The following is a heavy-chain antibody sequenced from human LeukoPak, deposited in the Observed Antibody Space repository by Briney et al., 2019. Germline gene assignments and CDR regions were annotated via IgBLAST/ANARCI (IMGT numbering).Heavy chain of an antibody. CDR3: ARDGKRWLQYLDY. D-gene: IGHD5-24*01. J-gene: IGHJ4*02. V-gene: IGHV3-30-3*01. CDR2: ISYDGSNK. CDR1: GFTFSSYA. Sequence: GGSLRLSCAASGFTFSSYAMHWVRQAPGKGLEWVAVISYDGSNKYYADSVKGRFTISRDNSKNTLYLQMNSLRAEDTAVYYCARDGKRWLQYLDYWGQGTLVTVSS.